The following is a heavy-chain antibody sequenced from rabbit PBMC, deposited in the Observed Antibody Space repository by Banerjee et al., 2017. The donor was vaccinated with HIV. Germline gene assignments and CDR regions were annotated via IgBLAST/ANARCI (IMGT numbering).Heavy chain of an antibody. Sequence: QEQLEESGGDLVKPEGSLTLTCTASGFSFSTDYWICWVRQAPGKGLEWIGCIAGGSSGSTHYASWAKGRFTISKTSSTTVTLRTTSLTAADTATYFCARDLAGVIGWNFNLWGQGTLVTVS. CDR1: GFSFSTDYW. D-gene: IGHD4-1*01. V-gene: IGHV1S45*01. J-gene: IGHJ4*01. CDR3: ARDLAGVIGWNFNL. CDR2: IAGGSSGST.